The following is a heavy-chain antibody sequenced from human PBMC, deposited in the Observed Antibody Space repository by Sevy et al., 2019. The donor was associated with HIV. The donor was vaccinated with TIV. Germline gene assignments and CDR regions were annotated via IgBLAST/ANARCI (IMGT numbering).Heavy chain of an antibody. CDR2: ISSNSAYI. D-gene: IGHD1-1*01. V-gene: IGHV3-21*01. Sequence: GGSLRLSCAASGFTFSSYRMTWVRQAPGKGLEWVSCISSNSAYINYADSVKGRFHISRDNAKNLLYLQMDSLRAEDTAVYYCARAVLEISTWRSDYWGQGTQVTVSS. CDR3: ARAVLEISTWRSDY. J-gene: IGHJ4*02. CDR1: GFTFSSYR.